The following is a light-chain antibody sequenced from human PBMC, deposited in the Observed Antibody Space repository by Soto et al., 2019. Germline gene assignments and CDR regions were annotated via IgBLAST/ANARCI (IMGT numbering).Light chain of an antibody. J-gene: IGLJ3*02. V-gene: IGLV1-47*01. Sequence: SVLTQPPSASGTPGQRVTISCSGSSSNIGSNYVFWYQHLPGTAPKLLIYRNNQRPSGVPDRFSGSKSGTSASLAITGLQAEDEADYYCQSYDSSLRGVFGGGTKLTVL. CDR3: QSYDSSLRGV. CDR1: SSNIGSNY. CDR2: RNN.